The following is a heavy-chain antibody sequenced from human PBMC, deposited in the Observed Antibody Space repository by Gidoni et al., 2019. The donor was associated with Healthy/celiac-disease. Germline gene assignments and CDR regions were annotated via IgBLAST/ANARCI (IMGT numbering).Heavy chain of an antibody. D-gene: IGHD2-21*02. V-gene: IGHV1-69*02. Sequence: QVQLVQSGAEVKKPGSSVKVSCKASGGTFSSYTISWVRQAPGQGLEWMGRIIPILGIANYAQKFQGRVTITADKSTSTAYMELSSLRSEDTAVYYCATIGVTGGWFDPWGQGTLVTVSS. CDR1: GGTFSSYT. CDR2: IIPILGIA. J-gene: IGHJ5*02. CDR3: ATIGVTGGWFDP.